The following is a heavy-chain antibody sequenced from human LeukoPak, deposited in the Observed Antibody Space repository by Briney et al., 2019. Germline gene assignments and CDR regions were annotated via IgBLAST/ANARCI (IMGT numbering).Heavy chain of an antibody. CDR2: ISSSTSYI. J-gene: IGHJ3*02. CDR3: ARATNGRFDI. CDR1: GFAFSTYG. D-gene: IGHD2-8*01. V-gene: IGHV3-21*01. Sequence: KPGGSLRLSCAASGFAFSTYGMSWVRQAPGRGLEWVSFISSSTSYISYADSVKGRFTISRDNAKSSLWLQMNSLRAEDTAVYYCARATNGRFDIWGQGTMVTVSS.